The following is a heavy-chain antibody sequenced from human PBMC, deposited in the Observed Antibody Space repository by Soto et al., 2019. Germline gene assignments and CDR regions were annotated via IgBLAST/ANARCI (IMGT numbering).Heavy chain of an antibody. V-gene: IGHV4-59*01. CDR3: ARAIFGVAYDY. CDR1: GGSISSYY. Sequence: SETLSLTCTVSGGSISSYYWSWIRQPPGKGLEWIGYIYYSGSTNYNPSLKSRVTISVDTSKNQFSLKLSSVTAVDTAVYYCARAIFGVAYDYWGQGTLVTVSS. CDR2: IYYSGST. J-gene: IGHJ4*02. D-gene: IGHD3-3*01.